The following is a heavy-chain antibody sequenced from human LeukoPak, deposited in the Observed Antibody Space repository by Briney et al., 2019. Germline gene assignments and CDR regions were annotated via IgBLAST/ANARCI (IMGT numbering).Heavy chain of an antibody. CDR1: GGSISSNNG. CDR3: AREWGYGCGGECFSGIQAYYGMDV. V-gene: IGHV4-4*02. J-gene: IGHJ6*02. CDR2: IYHDGST. Sequence: PSETLSLTCAVSGGSISSNNGWSWVRPSPEKGGEWIGEIYHDGSTNYNPSLKRRVTISRDKSKNQLSLKLNFVTAADTAVYYCAREWGYGCGGECFSGIQAYYGMDVWGQGTTVTVSS. D-gene: IGHD2-15*01.